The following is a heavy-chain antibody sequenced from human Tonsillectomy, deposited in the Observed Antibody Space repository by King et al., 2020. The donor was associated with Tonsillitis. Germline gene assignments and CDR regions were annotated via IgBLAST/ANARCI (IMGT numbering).Heavy chain of an antibody. D-gene: IGHD2-2*01. CDR1: GYTFTDYY. J-gene: IGHJ6*02. Sequence: QLVQSGAEVKKPGASVKVSCKASGYTFTDYYMHWVRQAPGQGVEWMGWNNPNSGGTNYARKFQGRVTMTRATSIRTAHMELSRLTSDDTAVYFCSRDIVVAPTASDYYYYYGMDVWGQGTTVTVSS. CDR2: NNPNSGGT. V-gene: IGHV1-2*02. CDR3: SRDIVVAPTASDYYYYYGMDV.